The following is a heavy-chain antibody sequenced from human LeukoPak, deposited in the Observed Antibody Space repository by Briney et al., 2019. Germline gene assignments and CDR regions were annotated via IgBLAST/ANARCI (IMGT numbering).Heavy chain of an antibody. CDR3: ARAYYYDSSDFDY. D-gene: IGHD3-22*01. CDR2: IYPGDST. V-gene: IGHV5-51*01. J-gene: IGHJ4*02. CDR1: GYSFTSYW. Sequence: GESLKISCKGSGYSFTSYWIGWVRQMPGKGLEWMGIIYPGDSTTYSPSFQGQVTISADESISTAYLQWSSLKASDTAMYYCARAYYYDSSDFDYWGQGTLVTVSS.